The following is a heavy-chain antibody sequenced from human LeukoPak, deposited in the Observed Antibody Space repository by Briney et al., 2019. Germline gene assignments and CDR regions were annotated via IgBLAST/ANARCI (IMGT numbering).Heavy chain of an antibody. J-gene: IGHJ5*02. CDR3: ARDPSNTSGWKTWFDT. CDR1: GFILTKYG. CDR2: ISGYNGDT. V-gene: IGHV1-18*01. Sequence: ASVKVSCKASGFILTKYGISWVRQAPGQGLEWVGWISGYNGDTNYAQKLQGRVTMTRDTSTTTVYMELRSLRSDDTAFYYCARDPSNTSGWKTWFDTWGQGTLVTVSS. D-gene: IGHD6-19*01.